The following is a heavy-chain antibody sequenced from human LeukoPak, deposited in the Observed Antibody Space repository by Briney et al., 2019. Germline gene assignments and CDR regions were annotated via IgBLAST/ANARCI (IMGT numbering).Heavy chain of an antibody. D-gene: IGHD3-16*01. CDR1: GFTFSSYW. CDR2: INSDGSST. J-gene: IGHJ6*03. CDR3: ASSGGSYYYYYMDV. V-gene: IGHV3-74*01. Sequence: PGGSLRLSCAASGFTFSSYWMHWVRQAPGKGLVWVSRINSDGSSTSYADSVKGRSTISRDNAKNTLYLQMNSLRAEDTAVYYCASSGGSYYYYYMDVWGKGTTVTVSS.